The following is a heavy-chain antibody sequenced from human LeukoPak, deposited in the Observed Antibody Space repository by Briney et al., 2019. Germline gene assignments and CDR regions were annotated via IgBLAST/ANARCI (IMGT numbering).Heavy chain of an antibody. J-gene: IGHJ3*02. CDR3: VRAVAGRGNI. CDR2: INHSGST. V-gene: IGHV4-34*01. D-gene: IGHD6-19*01. Sequence: SETLSLTCAVYGGSFRGYYWSWIRQPPGKGLEWIGEINHSGSTKYNPALKSRVTISVDTSKNQFSLKLTSVTAPDTAVYYCVRAVAGRGNIWGQGTMVTVSS. CDR1: GGSFRGYY.